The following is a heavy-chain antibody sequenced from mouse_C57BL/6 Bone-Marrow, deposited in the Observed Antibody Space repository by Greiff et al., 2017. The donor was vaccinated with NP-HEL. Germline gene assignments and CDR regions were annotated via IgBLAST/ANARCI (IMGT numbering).Heavy chain of an antibody. J-gene: IGHJ4*01. CDR2: INPSSGYT. CDR3: ARRNWDKRYYAMDY. D-gene: IGHD4-1*01. V-gene: IGHV1-7*01. Sequence: VMLVESGAELAKPGASVKLSCKASGYTFTSYWMHWVKQRPGQGLEWIGYINPSSGYTKYNQKFKDKDTLTADKSSSTAYMQLSSLTYEDSAVYYCARRNWDKRYYAMDYWGQGASVTVSS. CDR1: GYTFTSYW.